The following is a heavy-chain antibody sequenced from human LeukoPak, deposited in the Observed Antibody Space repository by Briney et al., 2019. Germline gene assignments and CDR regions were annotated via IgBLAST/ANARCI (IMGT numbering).Heavy chain of an antibody. Sequence: GGSLRLSCAAFGFTFSSFALSWVRKAPGKGLEWVSAISGSGGSTYYADSVKGRFTISRDNARNSLYLQMNSLRAEDTAVYYCARDIQLLYFDYWGQGTLVTVSS. J-gene: IGHJ4*02. D-gene: IGHD2-2*01. CDR3: ARDIQLLYFDY. CDR2: ISGSGGST. V-gene: IGHV3-23*01. CDR1: GFTFSSFA.